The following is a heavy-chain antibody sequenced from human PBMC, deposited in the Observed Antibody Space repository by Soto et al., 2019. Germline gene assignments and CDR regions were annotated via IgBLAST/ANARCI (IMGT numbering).Heavy chain of an antibody. Sequence: QVQLQESGPGLVKPSGTLSLTCAVSGGSISSSNWWSWVRQPPGKGLEWIREIYHSGSTNYNPSLKSRFPISVDKSQNQFSLKLSSVTAADTAVYYCARVAVAGTRVDYWGQGTLVTVSS. CDR2: IYHSGST. V-gene: IGHV4-4*02. D-gene: IGHD6-19*01. CDR3: ARVAVAGTRVDY. CDR1: GGSISSSNW. J-gene: IGHJ4*02.